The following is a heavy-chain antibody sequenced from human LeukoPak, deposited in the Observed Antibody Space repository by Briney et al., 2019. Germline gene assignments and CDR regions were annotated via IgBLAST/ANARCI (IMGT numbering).Heavy chain of an antibody. Sequence: WGSLRLSCAASAFTFSTYGIHWVRQAPGKGLEWVSFTRYDGSQNFYADSVKGRFIISRDNSKNTLYLQMNSLKAEDTAVYYCAKSSGGNWAYFDYWGQGTLVTVAS. D-gene: IGHD1-26*01. V-gene: IGHV3-30*02. CDR1: AFTFSTYG. CDR3: AKSSGGNWAYFDY. J-gene: IGHJ4*02. CDR2: TRYDGSQN.